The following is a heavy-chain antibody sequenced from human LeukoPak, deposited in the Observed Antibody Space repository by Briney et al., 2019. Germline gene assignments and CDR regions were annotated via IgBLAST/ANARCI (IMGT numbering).Heavy chain of an antibody. J-gene: IGHJ6*03. CDR1: GYTLTELS. CDR2: FDPEDGET. D-gene: IGHD2-2*01. Sequence: GASVKVSCKVSGYTLTELSMHWVRQAPGKGLEWMGGFDPEDGETIYAQKFQGRVTMTEDTSTDTAYMELSSLRSEDTAVYYCARVKGYCSSTSCHWRSRDRLRYYMDVWGKGTTVTVSS. V-gene: IGHV1-24*01. CDR3: ARVKGYCSSTSCHWRSRDRLRYYMDV.